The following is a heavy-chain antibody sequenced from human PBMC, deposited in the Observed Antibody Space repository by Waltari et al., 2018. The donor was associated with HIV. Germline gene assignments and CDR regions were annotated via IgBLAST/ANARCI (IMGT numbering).Heavy chain of an antibody. V-gene: IGHV3-30-3*01. D-gene: IGHD3-22*01. J-gene: IGHJ3*02. CDR1: GFPFSRYA. Sequence: QDQLVESGGGVVQPGRSLRLSCAASGFPFSRYAMHWVRLVPGKGLEWVAVISFDGSSAYYADSVKGRFTISKDNPKNTLYLQMKSLITEDTAVYFCARDSLYSDSSGYYFRPFDMWGQGTMVTVSS. CDR2: ISFDGSSA. CDR3: ARDSLYSDSSGYYFRPFDM.